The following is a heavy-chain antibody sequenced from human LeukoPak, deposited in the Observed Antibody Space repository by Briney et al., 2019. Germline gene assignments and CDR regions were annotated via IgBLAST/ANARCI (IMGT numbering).Heavy chain of an antibody. CDR1: GFTFSTYV. J-gene: IGHJ4*02. Sequence: PGGSLRLSCAASGFTFSTYVMNWVRQAPGKGLEWVSSISSSSSYIYYADSVKGRFTISRDNAKNSLYLQMNSLRAEDTAVYYCARDSKSIIVVTGYYFDYWGQGTLGTVSS. D-gene: IGHD3-22*01. CDR3: ARDSKSIIVVTGYYFDY. CDR2: ISSSSSYI. V-gene: IGHV3-21*01.